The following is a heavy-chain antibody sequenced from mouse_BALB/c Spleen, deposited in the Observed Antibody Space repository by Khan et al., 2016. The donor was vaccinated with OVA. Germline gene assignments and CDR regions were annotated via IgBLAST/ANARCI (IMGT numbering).Heavy chain of an antibody. V-gene: IGHV5-6*01. CDR2: ISSDGDYT. CDR1: GFTFSSYS. D-gene: IGHD4-1*01. Sequence: EVVLVVSGGDLVKPGGSLKLSCAASGFTFSSYSMSWVRQTPDKRLEWVATISSDGDYTYYPDSVKGRFTISRDNAKNTLYLQMSSLKSEDTAMYYCASHLTGSFAYWGQGTLVTVSA. J-gene: IGHJ3*01. CDR3: ASHLTGSFAY.